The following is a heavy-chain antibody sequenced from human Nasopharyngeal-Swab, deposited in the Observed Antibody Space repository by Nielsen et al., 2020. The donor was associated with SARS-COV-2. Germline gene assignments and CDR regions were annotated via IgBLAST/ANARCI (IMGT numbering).Heavy chain of an antibody. CDR3: ARASDYGGNYEPFDY. J-gene: IGHJ4*02. V-gene: IGHV4-59*01. CDR2: IYYSGST. Sequence: SETLSLTCTVSGGSISSYYWSWIRQPPGKGLEWTGYIYYSGSTNYNPSLKSRVTISVDTSKNQFSLKLSSVTAADTAVYYCARASDYGGNYEPFDYWGQGTLVTVSS. D-gene: IGHD4-23*01. CDR1: GGSISSYY.